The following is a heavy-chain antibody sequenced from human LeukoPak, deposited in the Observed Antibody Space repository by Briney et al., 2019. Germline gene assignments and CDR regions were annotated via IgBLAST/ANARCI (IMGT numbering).Heavy chain of an antibody. CDR3: GRGQGHGFDI. CDR1: GXTXSSYW. V-gene: IGHV3-74*01. CDR2: INSDGSST. Sequence: LRXXXXASGXTXSSYWXHWVRQAPGKGLVWVSGINSDGSSTRYADSVKGRFTISRDNAKNTLYLQMNSLRAEDTAVYYCGRGQGHGFDIWGQGTMVAVSS. J-gene: IGHJ3*02.